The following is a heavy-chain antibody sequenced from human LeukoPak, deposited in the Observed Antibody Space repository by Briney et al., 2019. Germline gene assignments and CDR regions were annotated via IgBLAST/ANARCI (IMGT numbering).Heavy chain of an antibody. V-gene: IGHV3-23*01. CDR3: AKHYCSSTSCHGDY. CDR1: GFTFSSYA. D-gene: IGHD2-2*01. J-gene: IGHJ4*02. Sequence: GGSLRLSCAASGFTFSSYAMSWVRQAPGKGLEWVSAISGSGGSTYYADSVKGRFTISRDNSKNTLYLQMNSLRAEDAAVYYCAKHYCSSTSCHGDYWGQGTLVTVSS. CDR2: ISGSGGST.